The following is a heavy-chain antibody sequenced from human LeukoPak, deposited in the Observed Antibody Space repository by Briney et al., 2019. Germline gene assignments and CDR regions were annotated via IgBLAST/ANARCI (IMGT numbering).Heavy chain of an antibody. J-gene: IGHJ5*02. V-gene: IGHV4-30-2*01. D-gene: IGHD3-3*01. CDR2: IYHSGST. CDR3: AVGATYDFWSGMRFSWFDP. CDR1: GGSISSGGYY. Sequence: PSETLSLTCTVSGGSISSGGYYWSWIRQPPGKGLERIGYIYHSGSTYYNPSLKSRVTISVDRSKNQFSLKLSSVTAADTAVYYCAVGATYDFWSGMRFSWFDPWGQGTLVTVSS.